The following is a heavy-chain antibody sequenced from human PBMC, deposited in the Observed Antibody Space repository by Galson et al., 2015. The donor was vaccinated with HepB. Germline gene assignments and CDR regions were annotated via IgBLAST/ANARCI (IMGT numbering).Heavy chain of an antibody. CDR1: GFTVSSNY. V-gene: IGHV3-53*01. D-gene: IGHD2-2*01. CDR2: IYSGGST. CDR3: ARNEYQLPRDAFDI. Sequence: SLRLSCAASGFTVSSNYMSWVRQAPGKGLEWVSVIYSGGSTYYADSVKGRFTISRHNSKNTLYLQMNSLKASDTAMYYCARNEYQLPRDAFDIWGQGTMVTVSS. J-gene: IGHJ3*02.